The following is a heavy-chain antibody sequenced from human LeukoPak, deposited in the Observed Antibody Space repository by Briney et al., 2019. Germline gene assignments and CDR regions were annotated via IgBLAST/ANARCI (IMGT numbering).Heavy chain of an antibody. CDR1: GGSFSGYY. Sequence: PSETLSLTCAVYGGSFSGYYWSWIRQPPGKGLEWIGEINHSGSTNYNPSLKSRVTISVDTSKNQSSLKLSSVTAADAAVYYCARGLVYYDFWSGYYSFWFDPWGQGTLVTVSS. V-gene: IGHV4-34*01. J-gene: IGHJ5*02. CDR3: ARGLVYYDFWSGYYSFWFDP. D-gene: IGHD3-3*01. CDR2: INHSGST.